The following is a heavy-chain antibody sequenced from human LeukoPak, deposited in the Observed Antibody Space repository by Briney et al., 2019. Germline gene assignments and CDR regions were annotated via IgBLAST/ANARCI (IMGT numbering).Heavy chain of an antibody. D-gene: IGHD2-21*01. Sequence: RGSLRLSCAASGFTFSSYEMNWVRQAPGKGLEWVSYISSSGSTIYYADSVKGRFTISRDNAKNSLYLQMNSLRAEDTAVYYCARVKGDLYYYYGMVGWVERTKVTVSS. CDR2: ISSSGSTI. CDR3: ARVKGDLYYYYGMVG. CDR1: GFTFSSYE. J-gene: IGHJ6*01. V-gene: IGHV3-48*03.